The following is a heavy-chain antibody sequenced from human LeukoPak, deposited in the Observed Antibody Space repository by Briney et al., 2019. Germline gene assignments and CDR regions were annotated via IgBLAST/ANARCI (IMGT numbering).Heavy chain of an antibody. D-gene: IGHD6-13*01. CDR2: ISGSSGST. J-gene: IGHJ4*02. V-gene: IGHV3-23*01. CDR1: GFTFSSYD. Sequence: PGGSLRLSCAASGFTFSSYDMSWVRQAPGKGLEWVSVISGSSGSTYYADSVKGRFTISRDNSKNTLYLQMNSLRAEDTAVYYCAKDEFSYSSSWSDPYDYWGQGTLVTVSS. CDR3: AKDEFSYSSSWSDPYDY.